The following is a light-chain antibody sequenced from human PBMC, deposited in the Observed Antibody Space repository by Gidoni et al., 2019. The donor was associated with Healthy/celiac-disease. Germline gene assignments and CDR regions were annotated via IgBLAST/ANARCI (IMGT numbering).Light chain of an antibody. J-gene: IGLJ2*01. CDR2: AVS. V-gene: IGLV2-14*01. Sequence: QSALTQPASVSGSPGQSITISFTGTSSDVGGYNYVSWYQQHPGKAPKLMIYAVSNRPSVVSNRFSGSKSGNTASLTISGLQAEDEADYYCSSYTSSSTVVFGGGTKLTVL. CDR3: SSYTSSSTVV. CDR1: SSDVGGYNY.